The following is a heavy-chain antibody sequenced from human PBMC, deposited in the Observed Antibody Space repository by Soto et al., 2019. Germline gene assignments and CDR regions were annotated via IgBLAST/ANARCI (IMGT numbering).Heavy chain of an antibody. D-gene: IGHD2-2*01. Sequence: GESLKISCQGSGYSFTSYWISWVRQMPGKGLEWMGRIDPSDSYTNYSPSFQGHVTISADKSISTAYLQWSSLKASDTAMYYCARLGDCSSTSCYGDRWFDPWGQGTLVTVSS. V-gene: IGHV5-10-1*01. CDR2: IDPSDSYT. CDR3: ARLGDCSSTSCYGDRWFDP. J-gene: IGHJ5*02. CDR1: GYSFTSYW.